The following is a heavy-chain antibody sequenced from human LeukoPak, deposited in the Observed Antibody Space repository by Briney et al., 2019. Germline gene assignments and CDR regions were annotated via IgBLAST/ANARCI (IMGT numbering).Heavy chain of an antibody. V-gene: IGHV4-59*12. CDR1: GGSISSYY. Sequence: PSETLSLPCSVSGGSISSYYWSWVRQPPGKGLERIGYIYYSGGTNYNPSLNSRVTMSIDTSKNQFSLKLTSVTAADTAVYYCARERGNLRDDAFDSWGQGTMVTVSS. D-gene: IGHD1-26*01. CDR2: IYYSGGT. CDR3: ARERGNLRDDAFDS. J-gene: IGHJ3*02.